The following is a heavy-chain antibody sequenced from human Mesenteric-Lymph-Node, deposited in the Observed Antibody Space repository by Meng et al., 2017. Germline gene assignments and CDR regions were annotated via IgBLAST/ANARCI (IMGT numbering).Heavy chain of an antibody. CDR1: GGSFSGYY. J-gene: IGHJ5*02. D-gene: IGHD2-15*01. Sequence: SETLSLTCAVYGGSFSGYYWSWIRQPPGKGLELIGEINHSGSTNYNPSLKSRVTISVDTSKNQFSLKLSSVTAADTAVYYCARGAYRIGYCSGGSCYSNWFDPWGQGTLVTVSS. CDR3: ARGAYRIGYCSGGSCYSNWFDP. V-gene: IGHV4-34*01. CDR2: INHSGST.